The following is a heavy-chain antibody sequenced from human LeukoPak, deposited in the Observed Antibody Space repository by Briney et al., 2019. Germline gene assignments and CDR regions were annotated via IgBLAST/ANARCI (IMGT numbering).Heavy chain of an antibody. CDR2: VYYSGST. J-gene: IGHJ4*02. D-gene: IGHD3-9*01. CDR3: AGRDWAFDY. CDR1: GGSVSSGNYY. V-gene: IGHV4-61*01. Sequence: SETLSLTCTVSGGSVSSGNYYWSWIRQSPGKGLEWIGYVYYSGSTNYNPSLKSRVTISVDTSKNQFSLKLSSVTAADTAVYYCAGRDWAFDYWGQGTLVTVSS.